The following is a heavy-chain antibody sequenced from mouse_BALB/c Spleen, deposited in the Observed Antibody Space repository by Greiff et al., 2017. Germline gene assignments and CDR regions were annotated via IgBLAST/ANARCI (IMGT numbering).Heavy chain of an antibody. J-gene: IGHJ4*01. V-gene: IGHV7-3*02. Sequence: EVQLVESGGGLVQPGGSLRLSCATSGFTFTDYYMSWVRQPPGKALEWLGFIRNKANGYTTEYSASVKGRFTISRDNSQSILYLQMNSLRAEDSATYYCARDRGRDGMDYWGQGTSVTVSS. CDR3: ARDRGRDGMDY. CDR2: IRNKANGYTT. CDR1: GFTFTDYY. D-gene: IGHD3-3*01.